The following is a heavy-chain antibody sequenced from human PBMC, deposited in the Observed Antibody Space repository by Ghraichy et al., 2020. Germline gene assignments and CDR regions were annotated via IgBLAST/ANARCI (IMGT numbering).Heavy chain of an antibody. CDR3: ARDRYYYDSSGPYYFDY. CDR1: GFTFSSYW. J-gene: IGHJ4*02. V-gene: IGHV3-7*01. D-gene: IGHD3-22*01. CDR2: IKQDGSET. Sequence: GGSLRLSCAASGFTFSSYWMSWVRQAPGKGLVWVSNIKQDGSETYYVDSVKGRFTISRDNAKNSLYLQMTSLRAEDTAVYYCARDRYYYDSSGPYYFDYWGQGTLVTVSS.